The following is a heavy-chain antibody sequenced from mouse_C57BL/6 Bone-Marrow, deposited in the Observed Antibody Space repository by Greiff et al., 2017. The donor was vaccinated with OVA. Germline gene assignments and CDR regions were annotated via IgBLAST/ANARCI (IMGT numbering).Heavy chain of an antibody. CDR3: ASKVYYGNSYYFDY. V-gene: IGHV1-82*01. Sequence: QVQLQQSGPELVKPGASVKISCKASGYAFSSSWMNWVKQRPGKGLEWIGRIYPGDGDTNYNGKFKGKATLTADKSSRTAYMQLSSLTSEDSAVYFCASKVYYGNSYYFDYWGQGTTLTVSS. D-gene: IGHD2-1*01. J-gene: IGHJ2*01. CDR2: IYPGDGDT. CDR1: GYAFSSSW.